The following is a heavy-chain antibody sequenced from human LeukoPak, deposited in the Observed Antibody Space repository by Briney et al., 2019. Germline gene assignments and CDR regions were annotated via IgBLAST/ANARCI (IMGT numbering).Heavy chain of an antibody. J-gene: IGHJ4*02. D-gene: IGHD3-22*01. Sequence: SETLSLTCSVYDVSLSGNYWSWVRQPPGKGREWIGETSHGGHTNYNPSLKSRVTISIDTSKNQFSLKLTSVTAADTAVYYCARDNDSSGTPQRTFDYWGQGTLVTVSS. CDR2: TSHGGHT. CDR3: ARDNDSSGTPQRTFDY. CDR1: DVSLSGNY. V-gene: IGHV4-34*01.